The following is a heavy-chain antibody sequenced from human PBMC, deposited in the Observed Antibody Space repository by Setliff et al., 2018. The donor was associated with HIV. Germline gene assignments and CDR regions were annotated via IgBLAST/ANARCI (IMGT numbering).Heavy chain of an antibody. CDR2: IDTPGIT. Sequence: PSETLSLTCTVSGGSISSGGYYWSWIRQPAGKGLEWIGRIDTPGITNYNPSLKSRVTISFDTSKEQFSLKLTSVTAADTAVYYCARGLEYDHSVGYFDYWGQGMLVTVSS. J-gene: IGHJ4*01. D-gene: IGHD1-1*01. V-gene: IGHV4-61*02. CDR1: GGSISSGGYY. CDR3: ARGLEYDHSVGYFDY.